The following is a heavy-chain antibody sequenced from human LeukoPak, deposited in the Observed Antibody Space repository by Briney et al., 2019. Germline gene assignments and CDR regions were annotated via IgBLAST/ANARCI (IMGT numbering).Heavy chain of an antibody. J-gene: IGHJ6*04. CDR1: GFTFSSYE. CDR2: ISSSGSTI. V-gene: IGHV3-48*03. D-gene: IGHD1-26*01. CDR3: ARWERREIYGMDV. Sequence: GGSLRLSCAASGFTFSSYEMNWVRQAPGKGLEWVSYISSSGSTIYYADSVKGRFTISRDNAKNSLYLQMSSLRAEDTAVYYCARWERREIYGMDVWGKGTTVTVSS.